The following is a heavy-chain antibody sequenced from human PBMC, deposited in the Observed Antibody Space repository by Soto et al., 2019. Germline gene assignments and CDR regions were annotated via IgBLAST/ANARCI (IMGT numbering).Heavy chain of an antibody. Sequence: PSETLSLTCAVSGGSISSGGYSWSWIRQPPGKGLEWIGYIYHSGSTYYNPSLKSRVTISVDRSKNQFSLKLSSVTAADTAVYYCARPYFSSSSMFDYWGQGTLVTVSS. V-gene: IGHV4-30-2*01. D-gene: IGHD6-6*01. CDR2: IYHSGST. CDR3: ARPYFSSSSMFDY. J-gene: IGHJ4*02. CDR1: GGSISSGGYS.